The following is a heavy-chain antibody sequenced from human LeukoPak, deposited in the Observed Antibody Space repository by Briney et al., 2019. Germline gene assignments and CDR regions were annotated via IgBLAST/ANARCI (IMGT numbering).Heavy chain of an antibody. CDR1: GFTLSSYT. D-gene: IGHD3-10*01. J-gene: IGHJ4*02. V-gene: IGHV3-21*01. CDR2: ITSSSSYI. CDR3: ARAPARGSLDY. Sequence: GGSLRLSCAASGFTLSSYTMIWVRQAPGKGLEWVSSITSSSSYISYADSVKGRFTISRDNAKNSLYLQMNSLRAEDTAFYYCARAPARGSLDYWGQGTLVAVSS.